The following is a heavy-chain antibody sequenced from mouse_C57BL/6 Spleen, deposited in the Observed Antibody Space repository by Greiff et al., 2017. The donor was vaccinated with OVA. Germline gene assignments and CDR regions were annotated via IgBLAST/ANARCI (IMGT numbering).Heavy chain of an antibody. Sequence: EVQLQQSGPVLVKPGASVKMSCKASGYTFTDYYMNWVKQSHGKSLEWIGVINPYNGGTSYNQKFKGKATLTVDKSSSTAYMELNSLTSEDSAVYYCARSDYSNPWEAMDYWGQGTSVTVSS. J-gene: IGHJ4*01. D-gene: IGHD2-5*01. CDR3: ARSDYSNPWEAMDY. V-gene: IGHV1-19*01. CDR1: GYTFTDYY. CDR2: INPYNGGT.